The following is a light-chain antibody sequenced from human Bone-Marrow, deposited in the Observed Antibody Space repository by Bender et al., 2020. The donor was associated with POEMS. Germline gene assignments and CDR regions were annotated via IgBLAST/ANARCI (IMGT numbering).Light chain of an antibody. CDR3: QSADSSGTWV. Sequence: SYELTQPPSVSVSPGQTARITCSGDAFPKQYAYWYQQKPGQAPVLVIYKDFERPSGIPERFSGSSSGTTVTLTISGVQAEDEADYYCQSADSSGTWVFGGGTKLTVL. V-gene: IGLV3-25*03. CDR2: KDF. CDR1: AFPKQY. J-gene: IGLJ3*02.